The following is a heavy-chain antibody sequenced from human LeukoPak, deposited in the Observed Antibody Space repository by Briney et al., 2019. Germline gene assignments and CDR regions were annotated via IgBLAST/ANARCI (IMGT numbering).Heavy chain of an antibody. V-gene: IGHV6-1*01. Sequence: SQTLSLTCAISGDSVSSNSATWDWVRQSPSRGLEWLGRTYYRSKWYNDYAVSVKSRVTINPDTSKNQFSLHLNSVTPEDTAVYYCARRLTQYDCFDPWGQGILVTVSP. CDR2: TYYRSKWYN. J-gene: IGHJ5*02. CDR3: ARRLTQYDCFDP. CDR1: GDSVSSNSAT. D-gene: IGHD2-2*01.